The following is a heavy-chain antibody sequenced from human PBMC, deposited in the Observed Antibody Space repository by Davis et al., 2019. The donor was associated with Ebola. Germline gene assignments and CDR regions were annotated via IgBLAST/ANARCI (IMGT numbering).Heavy chain of an antibody. V-gene: IGHV3-74*01. J-gene: IGHJ4*02. CDR1: GFSFSRYW. Sequence: HTGGSLRLSCAASGFSFSRYWMHWVRQAPGKGLVWVSRIKSDGSTKSYADSVKGRFTISRDNAKNTLFLQMNSLRAEDTAVYYCARDGENYSDLDYWGQGTLVTVSS. CDR2: IKSDGSTK. CDR3: ARDGENYSDLDY. D-gene: IGHD3-10*01.